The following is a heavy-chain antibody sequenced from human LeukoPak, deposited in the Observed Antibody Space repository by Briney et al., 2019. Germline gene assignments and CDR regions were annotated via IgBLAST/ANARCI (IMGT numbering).Heavy chain of an antibody. CDR2: ISSDGGST. Sequence: PGGSLRLSCSASGFSFSNYAMHWVRQAPGKGLEYVSAISSDGGSTYYADSVKGRFTISRDNSKNTLYLQMNSLRAEDTAVYYCAKDSPRTVTTWYWGQGTLATVSS. V-gene: IGHV3-64D*06. CDR1: GFSFSNYA. CDR3: AKDSPRTVTTWY. J-gene: IGHJ4*02. D-gene: IGHD4-17*01.